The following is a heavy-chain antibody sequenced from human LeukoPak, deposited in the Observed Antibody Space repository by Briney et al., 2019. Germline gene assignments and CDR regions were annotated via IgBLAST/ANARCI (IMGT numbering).Heavy chain of an antibody. J-gene: IGHJ5*02. V-gene: IGHV5-51*01. CDR1: GYSFTNYW. D-gene: IGHD6-19*01. CDR3: ARARPGYSSGWYGETWFDP. CDR2: IYPGDSVT. Sequence: GQSLNISCKGSGYSFTNYWIGWVRQMPGKGLEWMGIIYPGDSVTRYSPSFQGQVTISADKSISTAYLQWSSLKASDTAMYYCARARPGYSSGWYGETWFDPWGQGILVTVSS.